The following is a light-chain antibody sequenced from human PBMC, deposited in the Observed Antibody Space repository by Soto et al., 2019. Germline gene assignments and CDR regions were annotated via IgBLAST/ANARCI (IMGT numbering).Light chain of an antibody. CDR2: NTN. Sequence: QSVLTQPPSVSGAPGQRVTISCTGSSSNIGAGYDVHWYPQYPGAAPKLLIYNTNIQPSRVPDRFSGSKSDTSASLAITGLQAEDAADYYCQSFDSSLGGLVVFGGGTQLTVL. CDR3: QSFDSSLGGLVV. CDR1: SSNIGAGYD. V-gene: IGLV1-40*01. J-gene: IGLJ2*01.